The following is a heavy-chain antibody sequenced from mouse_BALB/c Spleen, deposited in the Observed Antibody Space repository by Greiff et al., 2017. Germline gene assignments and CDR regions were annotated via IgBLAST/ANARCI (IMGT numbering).Heavy chain of an antibody. Sequence: VQLQQSGAELVRPGVSVKISCKGSGYTFTDYAMHWVKQSHAKSLEWIGVISTYYGDASYNQKFKGKATMTVDKSSSTAYMELARLTSEDSAIYYCARCLNSLLRQRYFDYWGQGTTLTVSS. CDR3: ARCLNSLLRQRYFDY. CDR2: ISTYYGDA. D-gene: IGHD1-2*01. CDR1: GYTFTDYA. V-gene: IGHV1S137*01. J-gene: IGHJ2*01.